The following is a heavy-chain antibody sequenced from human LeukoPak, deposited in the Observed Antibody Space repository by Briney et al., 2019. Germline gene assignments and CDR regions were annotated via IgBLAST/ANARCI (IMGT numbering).Heavy chain of an antibody. CDR2: INHSGST. CDR1: GGSFSGYY. Sequence: PSETLSLTCAVYGGSFSGYYWSWIRQPPGKGLEWIGEINHSGSTNYNPSLKSRVTISVDTSKNQFSLKLSSVTAADTAVYYCARLLDGVRSGYKNYYYYMDVWGKGTTVTVSS. J-gene: IGHJ6*03. V-gene: IGHV4-34*01. CDR3: ARLLDGVRSGYKNYYYYMDV. D-gene: IGHD3-3*01.